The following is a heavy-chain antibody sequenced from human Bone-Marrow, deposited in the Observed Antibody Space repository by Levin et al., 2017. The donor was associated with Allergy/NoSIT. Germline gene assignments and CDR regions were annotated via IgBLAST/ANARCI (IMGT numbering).Heavy chain of an antibody. J-gene: IGHJ2*01. Sequence: GESLKISCAASGFSLTNHPVHWVRRAPGKGLEFVSSLSGSGRTVDYGDSVQGRFTISRDNSRNTLYLQMDSLRPEDTAVYHCASEVNGHKWYFDLWGRGTLLTVSA. D-gene: IGHD2-8*01. CDR1: GFSLTNHP. V-gene: IGHV3-64*02. CDR3: ASEVNGHKWYFDL. CDR2: LSGSGRTV.